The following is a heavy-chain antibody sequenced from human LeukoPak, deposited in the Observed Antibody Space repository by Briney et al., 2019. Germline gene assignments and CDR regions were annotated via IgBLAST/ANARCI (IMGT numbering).Heavy chain of an antibody. CDR2: INPSGGST. Sequence: ASVKVSCKASGYTFTSYYMHWVRQAPGQGLEWMGIINPSGGSTSYAQKFQGRVTMTRDRSTSTVYMELSSLRAEDTAVYYCARGGRIAAAGLKLYNWFDPWGQGTLVTVSS. CDR1: GYTFTSYY. CDR3: ARGGRIAAAGLKLYNWFDP. V-gene: IGHV1-46*01. J-gene: IGHJ5*02. D-gene: IGHD6-13*01.